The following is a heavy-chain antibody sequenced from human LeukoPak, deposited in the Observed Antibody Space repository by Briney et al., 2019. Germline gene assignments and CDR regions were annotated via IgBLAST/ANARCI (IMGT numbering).Heavy chain of an antibody. Sequence: GGSLRLSCAASGFTFSSYGMHWVRQAPGKGLEWVAFIRYDGSNKYYADSVKGRFTISRDNSKNTLYLQMSSLRAEDTAVYYCAKDERNWNYNLASQTYDWGQGTLVTVSS. CDR2: IRYDGSNK. J-gene: IGHJ4*02. D-gene: IGHD1-7*01. CDR1: GFTFSSYG. CDR3: AKDERNWNYNLASQTYD. V-gene: IGHV3-30*02.